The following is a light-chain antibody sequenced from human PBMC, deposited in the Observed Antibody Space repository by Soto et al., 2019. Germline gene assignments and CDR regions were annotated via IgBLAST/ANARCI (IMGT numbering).Light chain of an antibody. J-gene: IGKJ4*01. Sequence: EIVLTQSPGTLSLSPGERATLSCRASQSVTSSLVWYQQKAGQAPRLLIYDASNRATGIPARFSGSGSGTDFTLTISSLEPEDSAVYYCQHRYTWPRTFGGGTKVEIK. V-gene: IGKV3-11*01. CDR1: QSVTSS. CDR2: DAS. CDR3: QHRYTWPRT.